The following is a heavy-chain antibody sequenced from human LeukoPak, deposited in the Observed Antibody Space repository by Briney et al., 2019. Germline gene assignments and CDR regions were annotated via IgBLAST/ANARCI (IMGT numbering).Heavy chain of an antibody. Sequence: GASVKLSCKASGYTFTVYYMHWVRHAPGQGHEWMGLINPNSNGTNYAQKFQGRVTMTMDTSISTTYMELSRLRSDDTAVSYCSSVHLWMEAAGTEGDYGGQGTLVTVCS. D-gene: IGHD6-13*01. CDR1: GYTFTVYY. CDR3: SSVHLWMEAAGTEGDY. V-gene: IGHV1-2*02. J-gene: IGHJ4*02. CDR2: INPNSNGT.